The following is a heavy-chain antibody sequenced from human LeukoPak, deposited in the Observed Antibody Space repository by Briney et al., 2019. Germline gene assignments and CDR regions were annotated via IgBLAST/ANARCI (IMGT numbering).Heavy chain of an antibody. J-gene: IGHJ6*03. CDR3: ARRAHSSPLYYYYYMDV. CDR2: IYYSGST. CDR1: GGSISSSSYY. D-gene: IGHD3-22*01. V-gene: IGHV4-39*01. Sequence: SETLSLTCTVSGGSISSSSYYWGWIRQPPGKGLEWIGSIYYSGSTYYNPSLKSRVTISVDTSKNQFSLKLSSVTAADTAVYYCARRAHSSPLYYYYYMDVWGKGTTVTVSS.